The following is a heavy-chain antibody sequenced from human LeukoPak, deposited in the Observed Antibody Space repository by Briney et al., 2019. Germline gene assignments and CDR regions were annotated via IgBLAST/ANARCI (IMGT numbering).Heavy chain of an antibody. CDR2: IKPDESEK. D-gene: IGHD6-19*01. Sequence: GGSLRLSCAASGFTFSSYEMNWVRQAPGKGLEWVANIKPDESEKYYVDSVKGRFTISRDSAKNSLYLQMNSLRAEDTAVYYCARDLASSGWSPGYWGQGTLVTVSS. CDR3: ARDLASSGWSPGY. V-gene: IGHV3-7*04. CDR1: GFTFSSYE. J-gene: IGHJ4*02.